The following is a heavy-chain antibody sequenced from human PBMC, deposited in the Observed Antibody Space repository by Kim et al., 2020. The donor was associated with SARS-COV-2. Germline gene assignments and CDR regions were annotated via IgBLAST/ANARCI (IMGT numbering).Heavy chain of an antibody. J-gene: IGHJ4*02. CDR3: TTDSGYDWIDFDY. CDR2: IKSKTDGGTT. Sequence: GGSLRLSCAASGFTFSNAWMSWVRQAPGKGLEWVGRIKSKTDGGTTDYAAPVKGRFTISRDDSKNTLYLQMNSLKTEDTAVYYCTTDSGYDWIDFDYWGQGTLVTVSS. CDR1: GFTFSNAW. D-gene: IGHD5-12*01. V-gene: IGHV3-15*01.